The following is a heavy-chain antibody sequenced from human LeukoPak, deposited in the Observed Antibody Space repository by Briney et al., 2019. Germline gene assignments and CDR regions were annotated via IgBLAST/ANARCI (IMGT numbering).Heavy chain of an antibody. CDR3: ARMVRGVHTLDY. J-gene: IGHJ4*02. V-gene: IGHV4-30-2*01. Sequence: SETLSLTCTVSGGSISSGGYSWSWIRQPPGKGLEWIGYIYHSGSTYYNPSLKSRVTISVDRSKNQFSLKLSSVTAADTAVYYCARMVRGVHTLDYWGQGTLVTVSS. CDR1: GGSISSGGYS. CDR2: IYHSGST. D-gene: IGHD3-10*01.